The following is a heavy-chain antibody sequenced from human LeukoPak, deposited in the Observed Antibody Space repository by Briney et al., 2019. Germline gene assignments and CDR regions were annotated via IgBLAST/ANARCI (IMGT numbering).Heavy chain of an antibody. J-gene: IGHJ4*02. Sequence: ASVTVSCKASVYTFTGYYMHWVRPAPGQGLEWMGWINPNSGGTDYAQKFQGRVTMTSDTSISTAYMEVSRLRSDDTAVYYCARGAGSDYDSSGYSFGYWGQGNLVTVSS. D-gene: IGHD3-22*01. CDR1: VYTFTGYY. CDR3: ARGAGSDYDSSGYSFGY. CDR2: INPNSGGT. V-gene: IGHV1-2*02.